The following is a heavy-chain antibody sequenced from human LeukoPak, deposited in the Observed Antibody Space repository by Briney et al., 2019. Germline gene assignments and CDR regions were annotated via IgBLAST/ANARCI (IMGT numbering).Heavy chain of an antibody. CDR2: INPSGGST. Sequence: GASVKVSCKASGYTFTSYYMHWVRQAPGQGLEWMGIINPSGGSTSYAQKFQGRVTITADKSTSTAYMELSSLRSEDTAVYYCHRGSTNFDYWGQGTLVTVSS. D-gene: IGHD2-2*01. J-gene: IGHJ4*02. CDR1: GYTFTSYY. CDR3: HRGSTNFDY. V-gene: IGHV1-46*01.